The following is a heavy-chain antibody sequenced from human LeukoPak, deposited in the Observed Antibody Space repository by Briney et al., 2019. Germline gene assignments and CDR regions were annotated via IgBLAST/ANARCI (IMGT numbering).Heavy chain of an antibody. D-gene: IGHD3-16*02. CDR3: ARSLYVWGSYRSYYYYMDV. Sequence: SETLSLTCTVSGGSISSYYWGWIRQPPGKGLEWIGSIYHSGSTYYNPSLKSRVTISVDTSKNQFSLKLSSVTAADTAVYYCARSLYVWGSYRSYYYYMDVWGKGTTVTVSS. CDR2: IYHSGST. J-gene: IGHJ6*03. CDR1: GGSISSYY. V-gene: IGHV4-38-2*02.